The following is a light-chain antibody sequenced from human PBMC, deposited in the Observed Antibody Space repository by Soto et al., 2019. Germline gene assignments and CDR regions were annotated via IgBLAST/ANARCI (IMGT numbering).Light chain of an antibody. Sequence: EIVMTQSPATLSVSPGERATLSCRASQSVSSKLAWYQQKPGQAPRLLIHGASTRATGIPARFSGGGSGTEFTLTISSLQSEDFAVYFCQQYNRWPWTFGQGTMVAIK. CDR2: GAS. V-gene: IGKV3-15*01. J-gene: IGKJ1*01. CDR1: QSVSSK. CDR3: QQYNRWPWT.